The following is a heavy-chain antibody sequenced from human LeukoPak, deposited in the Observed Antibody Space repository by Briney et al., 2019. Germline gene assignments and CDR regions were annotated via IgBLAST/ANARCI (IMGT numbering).Heavy chain of an antibody. CDR3: ARERTSGGRARDY. V-gene: IGHV1-2*02. CDR2: INPNSGDT. Sequence: GASVKVSCKASGYTFIGYYMYWVRQAPGQGLEWMGRINPNSGDTIYAQKFQGRVTMTRDTSISTAHMELSRLRSDETAVYYCARERTSGGRARDYWGQGTLVTVSS. J-gene: IGHJ4*02. CDR1: GYTFIGYY. D-gene: IGHD2-15*01.